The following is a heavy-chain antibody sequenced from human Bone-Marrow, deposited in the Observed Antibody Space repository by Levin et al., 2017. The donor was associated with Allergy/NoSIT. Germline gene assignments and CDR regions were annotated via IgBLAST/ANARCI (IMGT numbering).Heavy chain of an antibody. CDR3: AKGMTAVVPVFDY. J-gene: IGHJ4*02. Sequence: GGSLRLSCAASGFTFSNYAMSWVRQAPGKGLEWVSAITNSGRTYYADSVKGRFTVSRDNSKNTLYLQMNSLRADDTAVYYCAKGMTAVVPVFDYCGQGSLVTVSS. V-gene: IGHV3-23*01. CDR1: GFTFSNYA. CDR2: ITNSGRT. D-gene: IGHD4-23*01.